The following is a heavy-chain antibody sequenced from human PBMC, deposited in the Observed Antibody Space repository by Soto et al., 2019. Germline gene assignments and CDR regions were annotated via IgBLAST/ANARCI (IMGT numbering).Heavy chain of an antibody. CDR1: GGSISSSSYY. V-gene: IGHV4-39*01. D-gene: IGHD3-9*01. Sequence: QLQLQESGPGLVKPSETLSLTCTVSGGSISSSSYYWGWIRQPPGKGLEWIGSIYYSGSTYYNPSLKSRVTISVDTSKNQFSLKLSSVTAADTAVYYCATSDILTGFAPYFDYWGQGTLVTVSS. J-gene: IGHJ4*02. CDR3: ATSDILTGFAPYFDY. CDR2: IYYSGST.